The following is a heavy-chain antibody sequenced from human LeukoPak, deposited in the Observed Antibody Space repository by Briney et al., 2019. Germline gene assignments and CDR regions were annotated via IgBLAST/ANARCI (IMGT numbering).Heavy chain of an antibody. Sequence: GASVKVSCKASGYTFTSYGISWVRQAPGQWLEWMGWISAYNGNTNYAQKLQGRVTMTTDTSTSTAYMELRSLRSDDTAVYYCARTSGGYSSSSSDYWGQGTLVTVSS. CDR3: ARTSGGYSSSSSDY. J-gene: IGHJ4*02. D-gene: IGHD6-6*01. CDR1: GYTFTSYG. V-gene: IGHV1-18*01. CDR2: ISAYNGNT.